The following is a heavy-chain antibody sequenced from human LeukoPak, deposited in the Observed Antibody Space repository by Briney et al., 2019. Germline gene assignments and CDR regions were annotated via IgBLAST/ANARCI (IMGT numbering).Heavy chain of an antibody. CDR3: ARGSETPSSGWPYYYYYYMDV. V-gene: IGHV4-59*01. CDR2: IYYSGST. CDR1: GGSISSYY. J-gene: IGHJ6*03. D-gene: IGHD6-19*01. Sequence: PSETLSLTCTVSGGSISSYYWSWIRQPPGKGLEWIGYIYYSGSTNYNPSLKSRVTISVDTSKNQFSLKLSSVTAADTAVYYCARGSETPSSGWPYYYYYYMDVWGKGTTVTVSS.